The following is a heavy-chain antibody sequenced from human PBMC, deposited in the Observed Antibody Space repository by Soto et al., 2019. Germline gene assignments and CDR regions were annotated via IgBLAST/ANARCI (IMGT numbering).Heavy chain of an antibody. CDR3: ARGGNSFSSSPAYYYYYMDV. D-gene: IGHD6-6*01. V-gene: IGHV1-8*01. CDR1: GYTFTSYD. CDR2: MNPNSGNT. Sequence: ASVKVSCKASGYTFTSYDINWVRQATGQGLEWMGWMNPNSGNTGYAQKFQGRVTMTRNTSISTAYMELSSLRSEDTAVYYCARGGNSFSSSPAYYYYYMDVWGKGTTVTVSS. J-gene: IGHJ6*03.